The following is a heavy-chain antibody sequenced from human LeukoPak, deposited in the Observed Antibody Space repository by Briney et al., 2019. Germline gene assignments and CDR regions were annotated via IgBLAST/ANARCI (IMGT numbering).Heavy chain of an antibody. CDR2: INPNSGGT. D-gene: IGHD1-1*01. V-gene: IGHV1-2*02. J-gene: IGHJ4*02. CDR3: ARMTTTGTTSDY. CDR1: RYTFTGYY. Sequence: ASVKVSCKASRYTFTGYYMHWVRQAPGQGLEWMGWINPNSGGTNYAQKFQGRVTMTRDTSISTAYMELSRLRSDDTAVYYCARMTTTGTTSDYWGQGTLVTVAS.